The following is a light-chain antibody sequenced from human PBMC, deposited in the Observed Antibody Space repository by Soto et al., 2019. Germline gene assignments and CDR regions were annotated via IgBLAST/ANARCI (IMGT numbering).Light chain of an antibody. V-gene: IGKV1-39*01. CDR3: QKSYSTRWT. Sequence: DIQMTQSPSSLSASVGDRVTITCRASQSISSYLNWYQQKPGKAPKLLIYAASSLPSGVPSRFSGSGSGTEFTLTISSLQPEDFATYYCQKSYSTRWTFGQGTKVEIK. CDR1: QSISSY. J-gene: IGKJ1*01. CDR2: AAS.